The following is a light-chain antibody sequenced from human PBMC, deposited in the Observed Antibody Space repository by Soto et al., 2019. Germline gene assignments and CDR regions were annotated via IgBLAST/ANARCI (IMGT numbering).Light chain of an antibody. Sequence: DIQTTQSPSTLSESVGDRVTITCRDSERISSWLAGYQQKPGKAPKLLIYDASSLESGVPSMFSGSGSGTDFTLTISRLEPEDCAVYYCQHYGSSRRFGQGTKVDIK. CDR3: QHYGSSRR. J-gene: IGKJ1*01. CDR2: DAS. V-gene: IGKV1-5*01. CDR1: ERISSW.